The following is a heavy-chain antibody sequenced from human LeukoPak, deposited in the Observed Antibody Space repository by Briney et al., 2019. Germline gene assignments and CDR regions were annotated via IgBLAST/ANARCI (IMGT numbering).Heavy chain of an antibody. J-gene: IGHJ4*02. V-gene: IGHV4-34*01. CDR1: GGSFSGYY. D-gene: IGHD5-18*01. CDR2: INHSGST. Sequence: SETLSLTCAVYGGSFSGYYWSWIRQPPGKGLEWIEEINHSGSTNYNPSLKSRVTISVDTSKNQFSLKLSSVTAADTAVYYCAREDTALFDYWGQGTLVTVSS. CDR3: AREDTALFDY.